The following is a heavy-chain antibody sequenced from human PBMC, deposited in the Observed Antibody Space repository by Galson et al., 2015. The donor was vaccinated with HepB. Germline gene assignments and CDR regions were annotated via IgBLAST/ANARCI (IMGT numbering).Heavy chain of an antibody. J-gene: IGHJ5*02. CDR2: IRSKAYGGTT. V-gene: IGHV3-49*04. Sequence: SLRLSCAASGFTFGDYAMSWVRQAPGKGLEWVGFIRSKAYGGTTEYAASVKGRFTISRDDSKSIAYLQMNSLKTEDTAVYYCTRVVLLWFGELGWFDPWGQGTLVTVSS. D-gene: IGHD3-10*01. CDR3: TRVVLLWFGELGWFDP. CDR1: GFTFGDYA.